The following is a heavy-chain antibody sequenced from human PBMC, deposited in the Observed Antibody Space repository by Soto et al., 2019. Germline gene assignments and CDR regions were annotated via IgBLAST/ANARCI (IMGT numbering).Heavy chain of an antibody. CDR2: ISAYNGNT. CDR1: GYTFTSYG. Sequence: QVQLVQSGAEVKKPGASVKVSCKASGYTFTSYGISWVRQAPGQGLEWMGWISAYNGNTNYAQKLQGRVTMTTDTSTSTADMELRSLRSDDTAVYYCARSLQMYYYDHIGVDYWGQGTLVTVSS. CDR3: ARSLQMYYYDHIGVDY. V-gene: IGHV1-18*01. J-gene: IGHJ4*02. D-gene: IGHD3-22*01.